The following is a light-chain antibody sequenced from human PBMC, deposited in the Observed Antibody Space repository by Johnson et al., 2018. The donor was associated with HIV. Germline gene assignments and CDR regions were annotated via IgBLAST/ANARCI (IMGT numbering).Light chain of an antibody. V-gene: IGLV1-51*01. CDR2: DNN. CDR3: GTWDSSLSAGNV. CDR1: SSNIGNNY. J-gene: IGLJ1*01. Sequence: QSVLTQPPSVSAAPGQKVTISCSGSSSNIGNNYVSWYQQLPGTAPKLLIYDNNKRPSGIPDRFSGSKSGTSATLGITGLQTGDEADYDCGTWDSSLSAGNVFGTGTKVTVL.